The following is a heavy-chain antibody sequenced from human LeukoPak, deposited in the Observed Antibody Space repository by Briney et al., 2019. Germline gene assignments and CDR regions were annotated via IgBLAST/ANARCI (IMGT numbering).Heavy chain of an antibody. CDR2: IKQDGSEK. D-gene: IGHD3-3*01. J-gene: IGHJ4*02. CDR1: GFTFSSFW. V-gene: IGHV3-7*02. Sequence: PGGSLRLSCAASGFTFSSFWMTWVRQAPGKGLEWVANIKQDGSEKYYVDSVKGRFTISRDNAKNSLYLQMNSLRVEDTAVYYCARVPGGLEWADFDYWGQGTLVTVSS. CDR3: ARVPGGLEWADFDY.